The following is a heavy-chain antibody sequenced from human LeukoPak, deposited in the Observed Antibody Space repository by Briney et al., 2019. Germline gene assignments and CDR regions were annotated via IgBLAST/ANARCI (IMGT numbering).Heavy chain of an antibody. Sequence: SETLSLTCTVSGGSISSYYWSWIRQPAGKGLEWIGRICTSGSTNYNPPLKSRVTMSVDTSKNQFSLKLSSVAAADTAVYYCARELKPGMPAPYNWFDPWGQGTLVTVSS. CDR1: GGSISSYY. J-gene: IGHJ5*02. D-gene: IGHD2-2*01. CDR2: ICTSGST. V-gene: IGHV4-4*07. CDR3: ARELKPGMPAPYNWFDP.